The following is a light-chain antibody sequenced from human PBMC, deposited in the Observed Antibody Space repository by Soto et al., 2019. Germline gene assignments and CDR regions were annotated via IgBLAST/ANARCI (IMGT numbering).Light chain of an antibody. J-gene: IGKJ1*01. Sequence: DVVMTQSPLSLPVTLGQPASISCRSSQSLVHSDGNTYLNWFHQRPGQSPRRLLYRVSNRDSGVPDKFSGSGSGTDFTLKISRVEAEDVGVYYCMQGTHWPWTFGQGTKV. CDR1: QSLVHSDGNTY. CDR2: RVS. V-gene: IGKV2-30*02. CDR3: MQGTHWPWT.